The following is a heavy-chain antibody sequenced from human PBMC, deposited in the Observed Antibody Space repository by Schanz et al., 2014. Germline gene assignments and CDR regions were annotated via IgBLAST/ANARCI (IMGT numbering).Heavy chain of an antibody. J-gene: IGHJ1*01. CDR3: ARDTAQSCIGPSCFEYFQH. D-gene: IGHD2-2*01. CDR1: GGTFSSFG. CDR2: IIPILGIA. V-gene: IGHV1-69*04. Sequence: VQLEQSGAEVKKPGSSVKVSCKASGGTFSSFGINWVRQAPGQGLEWMGRIIPILGIANYAQKFQGRVTITADKSTSTAYMELTSLRSEDTALYYCARDTAQSCIGPSCFEYFQHWGQGALVTVSS.